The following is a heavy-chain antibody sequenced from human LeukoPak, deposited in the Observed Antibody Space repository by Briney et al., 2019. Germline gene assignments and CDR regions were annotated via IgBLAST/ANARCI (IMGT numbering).Heavy chain of an antibody. CDR1: GYTLTDYY. CDR2: INPNSGGT. V-gene: IGHV1-2*06. Sequence: ASVKVSCKASGYTLTDYYMHWVRQAPGQGLEWMGRINPNSGGTNYAQKFQGRVTMARDTSISTVYMELSRLRSDDTAVYYCARVGYYESSGYYEYWGQGTLVTVSS. CDR3: ARVGYYESSGYYEY. D-gene: IGHD3-22*01. J-gene: IGHJ4*02.